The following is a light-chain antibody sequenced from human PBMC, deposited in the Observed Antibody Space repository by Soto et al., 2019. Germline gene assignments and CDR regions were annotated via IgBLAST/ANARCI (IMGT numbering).Light chain of an antibody. CDR3: QQRNNWLT. CDR2: EAS. CDR1: QSVGSD. Sequence: EMVLTQSPATLSLSPGERATLSCRASQSVGSDLAWYQQKPGQAPRLLIYEASTRATDIPARFSGSGSGTDFTLTISSLETEDFAVYYCQQRNNWLTFGGGTKVEIK. J-gene: IGKJ4*01. V-gene: IGKV3-11*01.